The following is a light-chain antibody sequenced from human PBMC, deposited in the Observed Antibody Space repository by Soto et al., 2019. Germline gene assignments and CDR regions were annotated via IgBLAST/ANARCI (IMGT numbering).Light chain of an antibody. J-gene: IGLJ2*01. CDR1: SSDFGGYNY. V-gene: IGLV2-14*01. CDR3: SSYTSSSTLGVV. CDR2: EVS. Sequence: QSALTQPASVSGSPGQSITIPGPGTSSDFGGYNYVSWYQQHPGKAPKLMIYEVSNRPSGVSNRFSGSKSGNTASLTISGLQAEDEADYYCSSYTSSSTLGVVFGGGTKVTVL.